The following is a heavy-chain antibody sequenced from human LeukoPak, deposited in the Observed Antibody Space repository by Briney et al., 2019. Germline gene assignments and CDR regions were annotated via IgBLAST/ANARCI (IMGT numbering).Heavy chain of an antibody. CDR3: ARDSSSWSYWYFDL. J-gene: IGHJ2*01. D-gene: IGHD6-13*01. CDR2: IYYSGST. V-gene: IGHV4-61*01. CDR1: GGSVSSGSYY. Sequence: SETLSLTCTVSGGSVSSGSYYWSWIRQPPGKGLEWIGYIYYSGSTNYNPSLKSRVTISVDKSKNQFSLKLSSVTAADTAVYYCARDSSSWSYWYFDLWGRGTLVTVSS.